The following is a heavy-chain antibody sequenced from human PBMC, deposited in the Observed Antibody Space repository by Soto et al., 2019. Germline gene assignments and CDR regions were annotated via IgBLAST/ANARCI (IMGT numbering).Heavy chain of an antibody. CDR2: IKRDGSER. J-gene: IGHJ3*02. CDR1: GFTFSKYW. Sequence: EVQLVESGGGLVQPGGSLRLSCAASGFTFSKYWMTWVRQAPGKGLEWVANIKRDGSERSYLDSVRGRFTVSRDNAKNSLYLQMDSLRAEDTALYYCARDVSPGSRSLYLDAFDIWGQGTMVTVSS. V-gene: IGHV3-7*05. D-gene: IGHD3-10*01. CDR3: ARDVSPGSRSLYLDAFDI.